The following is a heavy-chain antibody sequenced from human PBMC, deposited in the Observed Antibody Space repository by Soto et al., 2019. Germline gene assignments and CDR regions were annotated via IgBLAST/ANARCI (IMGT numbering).Heavy chain of an antibody. CDR3: ARGIAAVFDY. CDR1: GGSISSDY. Sequence: SEPLSLPCTVSGGSISSDYWSWIRQPPGKGLEWIGYIYYSGTTNYNPSLKSRVTKSVDTSKNQFSLKLSSVTAADPAVYYCARGIAAVFDYWGQGTLVTVSS. D-gene: IGHD6-13*01. V-gene: IGHV4-59*01. J-gene: IGHJ4*02. CDR2: IYYSGTT.